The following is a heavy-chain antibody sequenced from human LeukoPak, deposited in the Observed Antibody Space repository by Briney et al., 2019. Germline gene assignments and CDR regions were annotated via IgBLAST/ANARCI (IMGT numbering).Heavy chain of an antibody. J-gene: IGHJ4*02. CDR1: GGTFSSYA. V-gene: IGHV1-69*13. Sequence: ASVKVSCKASGGTFSSYAISWVRQSPGQGLEWMGGIIPIFGTANYAQKFQGRVTITADESTSTAYMELSSLRSEDTAVYYCARGPTVVIPDYWGQGTLVTVSS. D-gene: IGHD4-23*01. CDR2: IIPIFGTA. CDR3: ARGPTVVIPDY.